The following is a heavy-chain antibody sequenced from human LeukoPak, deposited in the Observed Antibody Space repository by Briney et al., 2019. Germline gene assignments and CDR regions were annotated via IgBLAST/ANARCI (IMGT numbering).Heavy chain of an antibody. D-gene: IGHD4-23*01. CDR2: IYYSGST. Sequence: SETLSLTCTVSGGSINNYYWSWIRQPPGKGLEWIGYIYYSGSTNYNPSLKSRVTISVDTSKNQFSLKLGSVTAADTAVYYCARDRAVLTPDYFDYWGQGTLVTVSS. CDR1: GGSINNYY. J-gene: IGHJ4*02. CDR3: ARDRAVLTPDYFDY. V-gene: IGHV4-59*01.